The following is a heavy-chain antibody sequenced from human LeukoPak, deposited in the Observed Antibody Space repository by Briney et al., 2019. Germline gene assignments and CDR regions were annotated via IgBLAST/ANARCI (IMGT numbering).Heavy chain of an antibody. J-gene: IGHJ6*02. CDR3: ARGYCSSTSCYMAAYYYYGMDV. CDR2: MNPNSGNT. Sequence: GASVKVSCKASGYTFTSYDINWVRQATGQGLEWMGWMNPNSGNTGYAQKFQGRVTMTRNTSISTAYMELSSLRSEDTAVYYCARGYCSSTSCYMAAYYYYGMDVWGQGTTVIVS. D-gene: IGHD2-2*02. CDR1: GYTFTSYD. V-gene: IGHV1-8*01.